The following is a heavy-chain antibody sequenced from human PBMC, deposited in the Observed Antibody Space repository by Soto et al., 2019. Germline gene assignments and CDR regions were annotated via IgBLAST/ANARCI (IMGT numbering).Heavy chain of an antibody. V-gene: IGHV4-39*01. CDR1: GGSISSYY. CDR3: ATPEAAVSIYYYYYGMDV. Sequence: SETLSLTCTVSGGSISSYYWGWIRQPPGKGLEWIGSIYYSGSTYYNPSLKSRVTISVDTSKNQFSLKLSSVTAADTAVYYCATPEAAVSIYYYYYGMDVWGQGTTVTVSS. J-gene: IGHJ6*02. CDR2: IYYSGST. D-gene: IGHD2-15*01.